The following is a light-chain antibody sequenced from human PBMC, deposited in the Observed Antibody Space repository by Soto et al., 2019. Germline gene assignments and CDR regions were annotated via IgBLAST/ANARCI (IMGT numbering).Light chain of an antibody. CDR1: QSVSSSY. CDR3: QQYNYRPPYT. J-gene: IGKJ2*01. CDR2: GAS. V-gene: IGKV3-15*01. Sequence: EIVLTQSPGTLSLSPGERATLSCRASQSVSSSYLAWYQQKPGQAPRLLIYGASTRATGIPPRFSGSGYATEFTLTISSLQTEDFAVYYCQQYNYRPPYTFGQGTKLEMK.